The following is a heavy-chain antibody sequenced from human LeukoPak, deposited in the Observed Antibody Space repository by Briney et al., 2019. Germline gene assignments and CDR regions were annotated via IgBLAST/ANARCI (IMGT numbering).Heavy chain of an antibody. J-gene: IGHJ4*02. CDR2: IKQDGGEK. V-gene: IGHV3-7*04. Sequence: GSLSLSCAVSGFTFSNYWMSWVRQAPGKGLEWVANIKQDGGEKYYVDSVKGRFTISRDNAKNSLYLQMNSLSTEDTAVYYCTRERGITSAGLWWFAFDYWGQGALVTVSS. D-gene: IGHD6-13*01. CDR1: GFTFSNYW. CDR3: TRERGITSAGLWWFAFDY.